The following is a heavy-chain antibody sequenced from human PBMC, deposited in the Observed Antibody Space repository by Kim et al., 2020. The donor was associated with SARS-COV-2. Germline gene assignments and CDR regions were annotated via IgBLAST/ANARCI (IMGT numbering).Heavy chain of an antibody. V-gene: IGHV4-34*01. CDR2: INHSGST. CDR1: GGSFSGYY. CDR3: ARGGHPSWYYYYGMDV. D-gene: IGHD2-2*01. J-gene: IGHJ6*02. Sequence: SETLSLTCAVYGGSFSGYYWSWIRQPPGKGLEWIGEINHSGSTNYNPSLKSRVTISVDTSKNQFSLKLSSVTAADTAVYYCARGGHPSWYYYYGMDVWGQGTTVTVSS.